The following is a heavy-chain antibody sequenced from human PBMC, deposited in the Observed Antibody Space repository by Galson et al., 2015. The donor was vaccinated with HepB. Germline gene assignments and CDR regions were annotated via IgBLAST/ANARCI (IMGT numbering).Heavy chain of an antibody. V-gene: IGHV3-21*01. CDR3: ARDSKHYGGNLNY. CDR2: ISSSSSYI. CDR1: GFTFSSYS. J-gene: IGHJ4*02. Sequence: SLRLSCAASGFTFSSYSMNWVRQAPGKGLEWVSSISSSSSYIYYADSVKGRFTISRDNAKNSLYLQMNSLRAEDTAVYYCARDSKHYGGNLNYWGQGTLVTVSS. D-gene: IGHD4-23*01.